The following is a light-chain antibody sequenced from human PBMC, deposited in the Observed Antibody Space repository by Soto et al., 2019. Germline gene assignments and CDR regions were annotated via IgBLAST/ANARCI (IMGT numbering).Light chain of an antibody. CDR1: SSDVGSYNR. J-gene: IGLJ2*01. V-gene: IGLV2-18*02. CDR2: EVS. Sequence: QSALTQPPSVSGSPGQSVTISCTGTSSDVGSYNRVSWYQQSPGTAPKLMIYEVSNRPSGVPDRFSGSKSGNTASLTISGLQAEDEADYYCSSYTSSSTPVVFGGGTQLTVL. CDR3: SSYTSSSTPVV.